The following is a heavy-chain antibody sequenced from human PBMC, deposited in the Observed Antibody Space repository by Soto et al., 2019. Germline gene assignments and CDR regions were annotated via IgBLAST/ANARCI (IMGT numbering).Heavy chain of an antibody. CDR2: IYYSGST. D-gene: IGHD6-6*01. Sequence: QVQLQESGPGLVKPSETLSLTCTVSGGSISSYYWSWIRQPPGKGLEWIGYIYYSGSTNYNPSLKSRVTISVDTSKNQFSLKLSSVTAADTAVYYCARRGSARTGYFDYWGQGTLVTVSS. CDR3: ARRGSARTGYFDY. V-gene: IGHV4-59*08. CDR1: GGSISSYY. J-gene: IGHJ4*02.